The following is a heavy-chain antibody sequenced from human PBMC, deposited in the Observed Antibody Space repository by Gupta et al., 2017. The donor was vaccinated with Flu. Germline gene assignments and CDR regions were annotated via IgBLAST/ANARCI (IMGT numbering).Heavy chain of an antibody. CDR2: ISTTVDYI. CDR1: GLTFSNSP. Sequence: EVQLLESGGGLVPPGGSLRLSCAASGLTFSNSPMSWLRQALGKGLEWVSSISTTVDYIYYVGSVEGRFTTSGDNSKNTLFLQMSGVRADDTAVYYCAQIAVSGKWDFDLWGRGTLGTVSS. D-gene: IGHD6-19*01. J-gene: IGHJ2*01. CDR3: AQIAVSGKWDFDL. V-gene: IGHV3-23*01.